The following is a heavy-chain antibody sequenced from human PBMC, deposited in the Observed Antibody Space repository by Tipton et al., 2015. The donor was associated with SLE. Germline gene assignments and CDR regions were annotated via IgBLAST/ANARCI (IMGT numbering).Heavy chain of an antibody. CDR3: ARGTSSSWRFDY. CDR2: MNPNSGNT. Sequence: QSGAEVKKPGASVKVSCKASGYTFTSYDINWVRQSTGQGLEWMGWMNPNSGNTGYAQKFRGRVTMTRNTSISTAYMELSSLRSEDTAVYYCARGTSSSWRFDYWGQGTLFTFSS. CDR1: GYTFTSYD. J-gene: IGHJ4*02. V-gene: IGHV1-8*01. D-gene: IGHD6-13*01.